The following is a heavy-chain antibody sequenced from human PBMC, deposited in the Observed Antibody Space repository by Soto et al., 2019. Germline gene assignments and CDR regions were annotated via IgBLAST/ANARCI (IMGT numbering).Heavy chain of an antibody. D-gene: IGHD3-10*01. CDR3: SRSSMVRGVIPPYYFYAMDV. Sequence: QVQLVESGGGVVQPRRSLRLSCAASGFTCSSYAMHWVRQARGKGLECEAAISYDGSNKYYADSVKGRFTISRDSSKNTLYLQMNRLRAEDASVYYCSRSSMVRGVIPPYYFYAMDVRGQGTTVTVSS. CDR1: GFTCSSYA. CDR2: ISYDGSNK. V-gene: IGHV3-30-3*01. J-gene: IGHJ6*02.